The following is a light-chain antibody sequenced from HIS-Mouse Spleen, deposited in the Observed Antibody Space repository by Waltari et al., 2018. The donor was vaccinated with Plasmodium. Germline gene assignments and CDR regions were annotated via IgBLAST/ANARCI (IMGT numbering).Light chain of an antibody. Sequence: LSLSPGERATLSCRASQSVSSYLAWYQQKPGQAPRLLIYDASNRATGIPARFSGSGSGTDFTLTISSLEPEDFAVYYCQQRSNWITFGQGTRLEIK. CDR3: QQRSNWIT. CDR2: DAS. J-gene: IGKJ5*01. V-gene: IGKV3-11*01. CDR1: QSVSSY.